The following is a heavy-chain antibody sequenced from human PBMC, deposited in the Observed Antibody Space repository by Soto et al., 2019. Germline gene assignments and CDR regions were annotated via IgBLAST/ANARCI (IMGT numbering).Heavy chain of an antibody. CDR3: ARDSIKVPADINYGYIYYYYGMDV. CDR2: ISAYNGNT. V-gene: IGHV1-18*04. J-gene: IGHJ6*02. Sequence: ASVKFSCKASGYTFTSYGISWLRQAPGQGLEWMGWISAYNGNTNYAQKLQGRVTMTTDTSTSTAYMELRSLRSDETAVYYCARDSIKVPADINYGYIYYYYGMDVWGQGTTVTVSS. D-gene: IGHD2-2*02. CDR1: GYTFTSYG.